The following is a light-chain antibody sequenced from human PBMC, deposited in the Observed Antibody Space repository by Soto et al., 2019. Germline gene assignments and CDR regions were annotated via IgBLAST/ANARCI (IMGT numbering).Light chain of an antibody. J-gene: IGKJ5*01. CDR2: GAS. Sequence: EIVLTQSPGTLSLSPGERATLSCRASQSVTRDYLAWYQQKPGQAPRLLMYGASNRATGIPDRFSGSGSGTDFTLTISGLEPEDFAVYYCQQYGSSAEIAFGQGRRLEIK. V-gene: IGKV3-20*01. CDR3: QQYGSSAEIA. CDR1: QSVTRDY.